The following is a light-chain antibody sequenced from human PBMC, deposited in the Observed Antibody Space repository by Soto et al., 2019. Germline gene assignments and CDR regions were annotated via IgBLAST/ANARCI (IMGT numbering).Light chain of an antibody. CDR2: STN. J-gene: IGLJ3*02. Sequence: QTVVTQEPSVSVSPGGTVTLTCGLSSGSVSTSYYPGWYQQTPGQAPRTLISSTNTRSSGVPDRFSGSILGNKAALTITGAQADDESDYYCVLYMGSGTWVFGGGTKVTVL. V-gene: IGLV8-61*01. CDR3: VLYMGSGTWV. CDR1: SGSVSTSYY.